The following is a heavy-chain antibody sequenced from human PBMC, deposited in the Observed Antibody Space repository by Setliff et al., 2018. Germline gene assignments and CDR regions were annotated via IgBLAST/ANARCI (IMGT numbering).Heavy chain of an antibody. J-gene: IGHJ4*02. CDR2: IYYTGST. CDR3: ARGGGYGSGGSFHNAPFDY. Sequence: SETLSLTCTVSGGSISSSSYYWGWIRQPPGKGLEWIASIYYTGSTYYNPSLKSRVTISIDKPNKQFSLELRSLTAADTALYYCARGGGYGSGGSFHNAPFDYWGQGMLVTVSS. CDR1: GGSISSSSYY. V-gene: IGHV4-39*07. D-gene: IGHD3-10*01.